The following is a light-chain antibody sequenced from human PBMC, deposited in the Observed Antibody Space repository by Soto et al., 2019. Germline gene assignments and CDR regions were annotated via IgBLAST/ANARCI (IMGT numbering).Light chain of an antibody. Sequence: IVSTQSPVTLSLSPGERATLSCRASQSVGSYLAWYQQKPGQAPRLLIYDASNRATGIPARFSGSGSGTDFTLTISSLEPEAFAVCYCPRRKNWQVTLRQGTRLEIK. CDR1: QSVGSY. V-gene: IGKV3-11*01. CDR2: DAS. CDR3: PRRKNWQVT. J-gene: IGKJ5*01.